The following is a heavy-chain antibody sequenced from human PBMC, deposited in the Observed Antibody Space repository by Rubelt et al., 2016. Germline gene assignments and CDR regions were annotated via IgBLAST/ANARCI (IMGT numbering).Heavy chain of an antibody. Sequence: QVQLVESGGGVAQPGRSLRLSCAASGLTVSGNIMHWVRQTPGKGLEWVAVISGDGSNKYYADSVKGRLTISRDSSKNTMEWQMNSLRTEDTAVYYCARGTYSSGRCDVFDIWGQGTMVAVSS. V-gene: IGHV3-30-3*01. CDR1: GLTVSGNI. D-gene: IGHD6-19*01. CDR3: ARGTYSSGRCDVFDI. CDR2: ISGDGSNK. J-gene: IGHJ3*02.